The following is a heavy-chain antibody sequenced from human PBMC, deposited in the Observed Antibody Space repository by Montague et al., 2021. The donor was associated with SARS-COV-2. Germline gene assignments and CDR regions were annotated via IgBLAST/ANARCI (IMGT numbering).Heavy chain of an antibody. J-gene: IGHJ4*02. CDR1: GFTFSDYY. V-gene: IGHV3-11*05. D-gene: IGHD1/OR15-1a*01. CDR3: ARVVGDENNRRDYFNY. CDR2: ISGRGSYT. Sequence: SLRLSCAASGFTFSDYYMSWIRQAPGKGLEWVSYISGRGSYTDYADSVKGRFTISRDNARKSLYLEMNSLRAEDTAVYYCARVVGDENNRRDYFNYWGQGTLVTVSS.